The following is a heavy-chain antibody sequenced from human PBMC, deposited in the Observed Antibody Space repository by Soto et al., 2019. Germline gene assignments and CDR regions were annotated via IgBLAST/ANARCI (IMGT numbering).Heavy chain of an antibody. CDR1: GGSISSPNFY. Sequence: SETLSLTCTVSGGSISSPNFYWSWIRQHPGKGLEWIGHIYYNGTTYYNPTLKSRVSISVDTSKNQFSLKLSSVTAADTAVYYCARTPGYWGQGTLVTVSS. CDR3: ARTPGY. J-gene: IGHJ4*02. V-gene: IGHV4-31*03. CDR2: IYYNGTT.